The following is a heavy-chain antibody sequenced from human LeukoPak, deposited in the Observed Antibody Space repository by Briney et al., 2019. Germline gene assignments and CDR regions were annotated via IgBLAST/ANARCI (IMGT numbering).Heavy chain of an antibody. V-gene: IGHV3-33*01. CDR3: AREYGSGRFDY. CDR2: IWYDGSNK. J-gene: IGHJ4*02. D-gene: IGHD3-10*01. CDR1: GLTFSSYG. Sequence: GGSLRLSCAASGLTFSSYGMHWVRQAPGKGLEWVAVIWYDGSNKYYADSVKGRFTISRDNSKNTLYLQMNSLRAEDTAVYFCAREYGSGRFDYWGQGTLVTVSS.